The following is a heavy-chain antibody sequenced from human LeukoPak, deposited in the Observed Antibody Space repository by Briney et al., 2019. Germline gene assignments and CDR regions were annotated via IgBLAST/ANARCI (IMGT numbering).Heavy chain of an antibody. CDR2: IYSTGSA. J-gene: IGHJ5*02. Sequence: SETLSLTCSVSGGSISSYSWTWIRQPAGKGLEWIGRIYSTGSANYNPSLKSRVTMSVDTSENQFSLKLSSVTAADTAVYYCARVADYGDYVGGDWIDPWGQGTLVTVSS. CDR1: GGSISSYS. D-gene: IGHD4-17*01. CDR3: ARVADYGDYVGGDWIDP. V-gene: IGHV4-4*07.